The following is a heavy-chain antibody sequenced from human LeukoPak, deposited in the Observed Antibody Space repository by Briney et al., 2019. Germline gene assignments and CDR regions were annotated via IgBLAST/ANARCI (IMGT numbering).Heavy chain of an antibody. V-gene: IGHV1-18*01. J-gene: IGHJ3*02. D-gene: IGHD4-17*01. CDR3: ARALGQLTYGDFDAFDI. CDR2: ISAYNGNT. CDR1: GYTFTSYG. Sequence: ASVKVSCKASGYTFTSYGISWVRQAPGQGLEWMGWISAYNGNTNYAQKFQGRVTITADESTSTAYMELSSLRSEDTAVYYCARALGQLTYGDFDAFDIWGQGTMVTVSS.